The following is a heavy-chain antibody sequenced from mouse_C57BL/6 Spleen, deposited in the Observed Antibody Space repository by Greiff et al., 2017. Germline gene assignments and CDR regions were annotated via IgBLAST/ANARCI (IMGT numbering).Heavy chain of an antibody. CDR1: GYTFTDYE. V-gene: IGHV1-15*01. CDR2: IDPETGGT. Sequence: LVESGAELVRPGASVTLSCKASGYTFTDYEMHWVKQTPVHGLEWIGAIDPETGGTAYNQKFKGKAILTADKSSSTAYMELRSLTSEDSSVYYCTMVTTWVAYWGQGTLVTVSA. J-gene: IGHJ3*01. D-gene: IGHD2-3*01. CDR3: TMVTTWVAY.